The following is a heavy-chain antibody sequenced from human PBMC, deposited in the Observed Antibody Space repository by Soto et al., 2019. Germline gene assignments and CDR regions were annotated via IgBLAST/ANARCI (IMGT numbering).Heavy chain of an antibody. CDR2: MNPNGGNT. V-gene: IGHV1-8*01. D-gene: IGHD1-1*01. Sequence: ASVKVSCKASGYTFTSYDINWVRQATGKGLEWMGWMNPNGGNTGYAQKFQGIVTMTEDTSTNTAYMELSSLRSEDTAVYYCATAGTAGHDAFDIWGQGTMVTVSS. CDR1: GYTFTSYD. J-gene: IGHJ3*02. CDR3: ATAGTAGHDAFDI.